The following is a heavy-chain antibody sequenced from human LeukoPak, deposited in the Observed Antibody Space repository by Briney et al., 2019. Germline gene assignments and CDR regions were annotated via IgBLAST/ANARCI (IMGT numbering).Heavy chain of an antibody. CDR1: GFTFSSYG. CDR3: AREAYYYYYYMDV. Sequence: GGSLRLSCAASGFTFSSYGMHWVRQAPGKGLEWVAFIRYDGSNKYYADSVKGRFTISRDNSKNTLYLQMNSLRAEDTAVYYCAREAYYYYYYMDVWGKGTTVTVSS. V-gene: IGHV3-30*02. J-gene: IGHJ6*03. CDR2: IRYDGSNK.